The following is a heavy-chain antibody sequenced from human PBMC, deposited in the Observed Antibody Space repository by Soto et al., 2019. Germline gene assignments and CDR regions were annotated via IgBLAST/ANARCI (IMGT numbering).Heavy chain of an antibody. CDR3: ARDRCLGGSCYQVDS. CDR1: GFTFSTYT. J-gene: IGHJ4*02. Sequence: EVQLVESGGGFVQPGGSLTLSCAASGFTFSTYTMNWVRQAPGKGLEWLSYISDSSSVIYYADSVQGRFTISRDNAKGSLFLQMNSLRAEDTAVYYCARDRCLGGSCYQVDSWGQGTLVTVFS. CDR2: ISDSSSVI. V-gene: IGHV3-48*01. D-gene: IGHD2-15*01.